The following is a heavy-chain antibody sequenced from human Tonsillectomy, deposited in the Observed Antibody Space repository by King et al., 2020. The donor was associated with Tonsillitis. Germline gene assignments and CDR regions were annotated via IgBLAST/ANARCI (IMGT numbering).Heavy chain of an antibody. V-gene: IGHV4-59*01. Sequence: QLQESGPGLVKPSETLSLTCTVSGASISSYYWSWIRQPPGKGLEWIGYMYYSGITNYNPSLKSRITISVDTSKNQFSLKLTSVTAADTAVYYCASYGGNSWYFDYWGQGTLVTVSS. D-gene: IGHD4-23*01. CDR2: MYYSGIT. CDR1: GASISSYY. J-gene: IGHJ4*02. CDR3: ASYGGNSWYFDY.